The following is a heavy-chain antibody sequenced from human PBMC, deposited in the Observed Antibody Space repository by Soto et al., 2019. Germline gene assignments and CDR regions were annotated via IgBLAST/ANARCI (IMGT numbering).Heavy chain of an antibody. J-gene: IGHJ6*02. V-gene: IGHV4-59*08. CDR3: ARRRVGATPGDYYGLDV. CDR2: IYYIGTI. Sequence: QVQLQESGPGLVKPSETLSLTCSVSGGSMGGYYWNWIRQPPGKGLEWIGYIYYIGTINYNPSLKSRVAISVDTSKKQVSLTLTSVTAADTGMYFCARRRVGATPGDYYGLDVWGQGARVTVSS. CDR1: GGSMGGYY. D-gene: IGHD1-26*01.